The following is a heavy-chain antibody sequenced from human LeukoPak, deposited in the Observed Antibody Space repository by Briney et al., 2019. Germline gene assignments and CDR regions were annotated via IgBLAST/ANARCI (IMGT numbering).Heavy chain of an antibody. V-gene: IGHV1-18*01. CDR2: ISAYNGNT. Sequence: ASVKVSCKASGYTFTSYGISWVRQAPGQGLEWMGWISAYNGNTYYAQKLQGRVTMTTDTSTSTAYMELRSLRTDDTAVYYCARDLGYCSSTSCYSPGGPFDYWGQGTLVTVSS. CDR1: GYTFTSYG. CDR3: ARDLGYCSSTSCYSPGGPFDY. D-gene: IGHD2-2*02. J-gene: IGHJ4*02.